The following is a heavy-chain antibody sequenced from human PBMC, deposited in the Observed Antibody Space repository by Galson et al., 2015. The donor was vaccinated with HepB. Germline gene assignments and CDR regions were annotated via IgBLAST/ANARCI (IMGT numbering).Heavy chain of an antibody. CDR1: GFSLSTSGVG. CDR2: IYWDDDK. Sequence: PALVKPTQTLTLTCTFSGFSLSTSGVGVGWIRQPPGKALEWLALIYWDDDKRYSPSLKSRLTITKDTSKNQVVLTMTNMDPVDTATYYCARAGYSSSSFDYWGQGTLVTVSS. J-gene: IGHJ4*02. CDR3: ARAGYSSSSFDY. V-gene: IGHV2-5*02. D-gene: IGHD6-13*01.